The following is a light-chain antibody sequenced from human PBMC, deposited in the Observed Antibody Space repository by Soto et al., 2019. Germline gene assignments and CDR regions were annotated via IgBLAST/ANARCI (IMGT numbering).Light chain of an antibody. CDR2: GSS. J-gene: IGKJ2*01. V-gene: IGKV3-20*01. Sequence: ESMLTQSPGTLSLSPGDRATLFCRTSQTIANKYLTWYQQKPGQAPRLLIYGSSIRATGVPDRFTGSGSGTGFTLTISRLEPEDFAVYYFQQVGTSPPAFTFGQGTKLE. CDR3: QQVGTSPPAFT. CDR1: QTIANKY.